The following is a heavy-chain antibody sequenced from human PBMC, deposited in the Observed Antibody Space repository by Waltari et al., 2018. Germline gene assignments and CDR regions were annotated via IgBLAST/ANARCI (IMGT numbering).Heavy chain of an antibody. CDR2: IYYSGST. V-gene: IGHV4-39*01. CDR1: GGSISSSSYY. D-gene: IGHD1-26*01. Sequence: QLQLQESGPGLVKPSETLSLTCTVSGGSISSSSYYWGWIRQPPGKGLEWIGSIYYSGSTYYNPSLKSRVTISVDTSKNQFSLKLSSVTAADTAVYYCARRGPLVGAIDYWGQGTLVTVSS. J-gene: IGHJ4*02. CDR3: ARRGPLVGAIDY.